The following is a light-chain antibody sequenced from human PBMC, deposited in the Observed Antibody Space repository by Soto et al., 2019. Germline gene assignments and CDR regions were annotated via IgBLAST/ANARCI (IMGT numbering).Light chain of an antibody. V-gene: IGLV2-14*01. CDR2: DVS. Sequence: QSALIQPASVSGSPGQSITISCTGTSIDVGGHNCASWYQQHPGRAPKLMINDVSNRPSGVSNRFSGSKSGNTASLTISGLQAEDEADYYCSSCTSSSTFVFGTGTKLTVL. J-gene: IGLJ1*01. CDR1: SIDVGGHNC. CDR3: SSCTSSSTFV.